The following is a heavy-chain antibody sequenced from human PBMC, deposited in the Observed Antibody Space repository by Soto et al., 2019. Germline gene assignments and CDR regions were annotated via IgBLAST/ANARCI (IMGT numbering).Heavy chain of an antibody. Sequence: SETLSLTCAVYGGSFSGYYWSWIRQPPGKGLEWIGEINHSGSTNYNPSLKSRVTISVDTSKNQFSLKLSSVTAADTAVYYCVKNWLDPWGQGTLVTVSS. CDR1: GGSFSGYY. J-gene: IGHJ5*02. CDR2: INHSGST. CDR3: VKNWLDP. V-gene: IGHV4-34*01.